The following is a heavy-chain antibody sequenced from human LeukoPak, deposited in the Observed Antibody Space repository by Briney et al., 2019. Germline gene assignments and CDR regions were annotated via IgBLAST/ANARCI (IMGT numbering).Heavy chain of an antibody. CDR1: GFTFSGSA. D-gene: IGHD6-19*01. J-gene: IGHJ4*02. V-gene: IGHV3-73*01. CDR2: IRSKANGYAT. Sequence: GGSLRLSCAASGFTFSGSAMHWVRQASGKGLEWVGRIRSKANGYATAYAASVKGRFTISRDDSKNTAYLQMNSLKTEDTAVYYCTRLKSSGWYEPFDYWGQGTLVTVSS. CDR3: TRLKSSGWYEPFDY.